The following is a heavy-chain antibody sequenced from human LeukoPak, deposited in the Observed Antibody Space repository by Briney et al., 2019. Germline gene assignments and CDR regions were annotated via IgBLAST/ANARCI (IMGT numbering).Heavy chain of an antibody. CDR1: GYTFTSYY. CDR3: ATTRNGDSSGGDAFDI. CDR2: INPSGGST. J-gene: IGHJ3*02. Sequence: ASVKVSCEASGYTFTSYYMHWVRQAPGQGLEWMGIINPSGGSTSYAQKFQGRVTMTRDTSTSTVYMELSSLRSEDTAVYYCATTRNGDSSGGDAFDIWGQGTMVTVSS. V-gene: IGHV1-46*01. D-gene: IGHD3-22*01.